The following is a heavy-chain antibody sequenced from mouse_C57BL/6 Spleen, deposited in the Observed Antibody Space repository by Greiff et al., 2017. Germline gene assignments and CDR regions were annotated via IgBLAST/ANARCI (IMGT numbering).Heavy chain of an antibody. CDR1: GYTFTSYR. Sequence: VQLQQPGAELVKPGASVKLSCKASGYTFTSYRMHWVKQRPGQGLEWIGMIHPNSGSTNYNEKFKSKATLTVDKSSSTAYMQLSSLTSEDSAVYYCARALDYYGSRYFDYWGQGTTLTVSS. V-gene: IGHV1-64*01. D-gene: IGHD1-1*01. CDR3: ARALDYYGSRYFDY. CDR2: IHPNSGST. J-gene: IGHJ2*01.